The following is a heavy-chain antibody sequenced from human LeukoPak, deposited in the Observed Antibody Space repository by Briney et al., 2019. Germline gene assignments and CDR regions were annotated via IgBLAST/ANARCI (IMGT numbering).Heavy chain of an antibody. D-gene: IGHD3-16*01. J-gene: IGHJ5*01. Sequence: SETLSLTCTVSGGSISSSSYYWGWIRQPPGKGLEWTGSTYYSGSTNYNPSLKSRITISVDTSKNQFSLRLSSVTAADTAIYFCARRKTRGGPIDSWGQGTLVTVSS. CDR2: TYYSGST. CDR3: ARRKTRGGPIDS. CDR1: GGSISSSSYY. V-gene: IGHV4-39*07.